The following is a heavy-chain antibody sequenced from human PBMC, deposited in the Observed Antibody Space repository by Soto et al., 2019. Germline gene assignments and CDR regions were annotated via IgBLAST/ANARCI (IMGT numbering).Heavy chain of an antibody. D-gene: IGHD3-3*01. J-gene: IGHJ4*02. Sequence: QITLKESGPTLVKPTQTLTLTCTFSGFSLSTSGVGVGWIRQPPGKALEWLALIYWDDDKRYSPSLKSRLTTTTDTSKNPVVLTMTNMDPVDTATYYCAHRPPIPYDFWSGYLYYFDYWGQGTLVTVSS. CDR3: AHRPPIPYDFWSGYLYYFDY. V-gene: IGHV2-5*02. CDR1: GFSLSTSGVG. CDR2: IYWDDDK.